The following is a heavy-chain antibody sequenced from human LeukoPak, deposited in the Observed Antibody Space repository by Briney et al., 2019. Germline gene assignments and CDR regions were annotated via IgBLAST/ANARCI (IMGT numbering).Heavy chain of an antibody. Sequence: SKTLSLTCTVSGGSISSSSYSWGWIRQPPGKGLEWIGSIYYSGSTYYNPSLKSRVTISVDTSKNQFSLKLSSVTAADTAVYYCARSKAAELIDYWGQGTLVTVSS. CDR1: GGSISSSSYS. J-gene: IGHJ4*02. V-gene: IGHV4-39*07. CDR3: ARSKAAELIDY. CDR2: IYYSGST. D-gene: IGHD1-7*01.